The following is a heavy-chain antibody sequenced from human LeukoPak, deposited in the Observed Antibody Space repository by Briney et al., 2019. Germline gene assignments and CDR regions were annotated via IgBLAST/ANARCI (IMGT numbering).Heavy chain of an antibody. J-gene: IGHJ6*02. V-gene: IGHV1-2*02. D-gene: IGHD6-13*01. CDR1: GYTFTGYY. CDR3: ASSIAAAGYGMDV. Sequence: ASVKVSCKASGYTFTGYYMHWVRQATGQGLEWMGWINPNSGGTNYAQKFQGRVTMTRDTSISTAYMELSRLRSDDTAVYYCASSIAAAGYGMDVWGQGTTVTVSS. CDR2: INPNSGGT.